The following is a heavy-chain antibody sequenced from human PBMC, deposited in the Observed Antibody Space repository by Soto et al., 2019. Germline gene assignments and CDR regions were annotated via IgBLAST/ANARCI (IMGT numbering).Heavy chain of an antibody. V-gene: IGHV1-18*03. CDR3: ARGCYYDKVWGKMNYYGLDV. D-gene: IGHD3-16*01. CDR1: GYTFIRYG. J-gene: IGHJ6*02. CDR2: ISAYNDYT. Sequence: QVRLVQSAAEVKKPGASVKVSCKASGYTFIRYGITWVRQAPGQGLEWMGWISAYNDYTNYAQKLQGRVTMTTDTSTSTVYMELRSLRSDDMAVYYGARGCYYDKVWGKMNYYGLDVWGQGTTVTVSS.